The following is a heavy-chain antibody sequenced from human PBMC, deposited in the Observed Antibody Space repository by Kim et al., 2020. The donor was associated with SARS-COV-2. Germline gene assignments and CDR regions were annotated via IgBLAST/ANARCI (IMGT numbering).Heavy chain of an antibody. J-gene: IGHJ3*01. D-gene: IGHD3-10*01. V-gene: IGHV4-39*01. CDR3: ARYYTSGKYAFDV. Sequence: NPTLQSRVTISVDTSKNQLSLKLGTVTAADTAVYYCARYYTSGKYAFDVWGQGTMVTVSS.